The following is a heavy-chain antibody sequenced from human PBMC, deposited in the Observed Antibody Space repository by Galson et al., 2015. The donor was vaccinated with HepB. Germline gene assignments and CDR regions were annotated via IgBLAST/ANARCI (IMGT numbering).Heavy chain of an antibody. Sequence: SLRLSCAASGFTFSSYGMHWVRQAPGKGLEWVAFIRYDGSNKYYADSVKGRFTISRDNSKNTLYLQMNSLRAEDTAVYYCAKKEAGRIGGIDYWGQGTLVTVSS. D-gene: IGHD3-10*01. CDR2: IRYDGSNK. V-gene: IGHV3-30*02. J-gene: IGHJ4*02. CDR1: GFTFSSYG. CDR3: AKKEAGRIGGIDY.